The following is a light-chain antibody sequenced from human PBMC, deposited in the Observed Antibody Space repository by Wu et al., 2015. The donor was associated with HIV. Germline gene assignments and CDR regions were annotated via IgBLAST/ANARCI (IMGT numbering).Light chain of an antibody. CDR2: GAS. Sequence: EIVLTQSPGTLSLSPGERATLSCRASQSVGSSYLAWYQQKPGQAPRLLIYGASSRATGTPDRFSGSGSGTDFTLTISRLEPEDFAVYYCQQHYKWPLTFGQGTRLEIK. CDR3: QQHYKWPLT. V-gene: IGKV3-20*01. CDR1: QSVGSSY. J-gene: IGKJ5*01.